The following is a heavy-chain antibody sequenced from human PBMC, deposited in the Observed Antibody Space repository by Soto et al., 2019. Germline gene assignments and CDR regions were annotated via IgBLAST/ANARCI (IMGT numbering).Heavy chain of an antibody. CDR3: ARVGSDSFDSWSGWRFFFDF. D-gene: IGHD3-3*01. J-gene: IGHJ4*02. V-gene: IGHV4-59*11. CDR1: GGSITSHY. Sequence: SETLSLTCSVSGGSITSHYWTWIRQPPGKGLEWIGYIYSTGSTTYNPSLKSQVAISQDTSKNQFSLTLTSVTALDTAVYYCARVGSDSFDSWSGWRFFFDFWGQGTLVTVS. CDR2: IYSTGST.